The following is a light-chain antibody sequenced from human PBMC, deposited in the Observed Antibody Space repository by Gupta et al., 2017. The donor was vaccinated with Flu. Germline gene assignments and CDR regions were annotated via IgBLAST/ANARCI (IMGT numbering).Light chain of an antibody. CDR1: QSVGSS. V-gene: IGKV3-15*01. CDR3: QHYNSWPFT. Sequence: PATLSVSPGERVTLSCRASQSVGSSLAWYQKKPGQAPRLLIYAAFRRATGIPARFTGSGSGTEFTLTISSLQSEDFGFYYCQHYNSWPFTFGPGTXLDI. J-gene: IGKJ3*01. CDR2: AAF.